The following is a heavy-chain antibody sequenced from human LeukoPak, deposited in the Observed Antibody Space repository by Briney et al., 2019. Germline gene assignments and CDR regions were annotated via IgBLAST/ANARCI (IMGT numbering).Heavy chain of an antibody. D-gene: IGHD6-13*01. J-gene: IGHJ4*02. CDR2: INPNSGGT. CDR1: GYTFTGYY. V-gene: IGHV1-2*02. Sequence: ASVKVSCKASGYTFTGYYMHWVRQAPGQGLEWMGWINPNSGGTNYAQKFQGRVTMTRDTSISTAYMELSRLRSDDTAVYYCARDSATAAGTPPVLDYWGQGTLVTVSS. CDR3: ARDSATAAGTPPVLDY.